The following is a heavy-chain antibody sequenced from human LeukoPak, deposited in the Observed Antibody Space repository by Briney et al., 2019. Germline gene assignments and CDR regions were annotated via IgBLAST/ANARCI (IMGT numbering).Heavy chain of an antibody. CDR1: GYIFRKYA. Sequence: ASVKVSCKASGYIFRKYAITWVRQAPGQGLEWMGWIDPYNGHTNRAQNFQGRVTMSTDTLTNTADMELTRLRSDDTAVYYCAKDRCSNGVGCYYYYMDVWGKGTTVTIS. CDR3: AKDRCSNGVGCYYYYMDV. D-gene: IGHD2-8*01. J-gene: IGHJ6*03. V-gene: IGHV1-18*01. CDR2: IDPYNGHT.